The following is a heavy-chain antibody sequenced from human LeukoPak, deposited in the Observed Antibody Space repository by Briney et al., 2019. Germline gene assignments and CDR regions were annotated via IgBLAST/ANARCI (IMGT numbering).Heavy chain of an antibody. J-gene: IGHJ4*02. CDR2: INPSGGST. V-gene: IGHV1-46*01. CDR1: GYIFTNYY. Sequence: ASVKVSCKASGYIFTNYYMHWVRQAPGQGLEWMGIINPSGGSTTYAQKFQGRVTMTRDTSTSTVYMEVSSLRSEDTAVYYCARAGYGSSGYFSYCGQGTLVTVSS. D-gene: IGHD3-22*01. CDR3: ARAGYGSSGYFSY.